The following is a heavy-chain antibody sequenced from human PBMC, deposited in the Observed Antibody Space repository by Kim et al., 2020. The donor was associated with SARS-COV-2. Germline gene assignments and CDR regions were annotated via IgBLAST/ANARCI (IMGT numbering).Heavy chain of an antibody. J-gene: IGHJ6*02. CDR2: GNK. V-gene: IGHV1-3*01. D-gene: IGHD3-16*01. CDR3: ARRGNGMDV. Sequence: GNKGHLQTFPGRVTITRDTSASTAYMELSSLTSDDTGVYYCARRGNGMDVWGQGTTVTVSS.